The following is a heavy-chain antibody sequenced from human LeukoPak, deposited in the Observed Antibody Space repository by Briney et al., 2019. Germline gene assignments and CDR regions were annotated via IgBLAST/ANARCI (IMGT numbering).Heavy chain of an antibody. CDR1: GYTFTSYY. V-gene: IGHV1-46*01. CDR2: INPSGGST. D-gene: IGHD6-13*01. CDR3: ARGLHPEYSSSWYPYYMDV. J-gene: IGHJ6*03. Sequence: ASVKVSCKASGYTFTSYYIHWVRQAPGQGLEWMGIINPSGGSTSYAQKFQGRVTMTRDTSTSTVYMELSSLRSEDTAVYYCARGLHPEYSSSWYPYYMDVWGKGTTVTVSS.